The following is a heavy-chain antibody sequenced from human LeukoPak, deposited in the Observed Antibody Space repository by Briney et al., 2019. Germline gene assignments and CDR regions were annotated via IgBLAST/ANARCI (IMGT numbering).Heavy chain of an antibody. CDR3: ARDSRYDYPYYYYYMDV. CDR2: IYYSGST. V-gene: IGHV4-59*12. Sequence: PSETLSLTCTVSGGSISSYYWSWIRQPPGEGLEWIGYIYYSGSTNYDPSLKSRVTISVDTSKNQFSLKLSSVTAADTAVYYCARDSRYDYPYYYYYMDVWGKGTTVTVS. D-gene: IGHD5-12*01. CDR1: GGSISSYY. J-gene: IGHJ6*03.